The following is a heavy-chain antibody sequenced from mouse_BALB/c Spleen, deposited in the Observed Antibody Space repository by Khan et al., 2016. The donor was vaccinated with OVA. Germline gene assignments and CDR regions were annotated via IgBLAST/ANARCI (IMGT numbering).Heavy chain of an antibody. Sequence: EVELVESGPGLVKPSQSLSLTCTVTGYSITSDYAWNWIRQFPGNKLEWLGYISYSGSANYNPSPKSRIFITRDTSENQFFLQLNSVTTEDSATYYCARRYYYGHWYFDVWGAGTTVTGSS. J-gene: IGHJ1*01. D-gene: IGHD1-1*01. CDR1: GYSITSDYA. V-gene: IGHV3-2*02. CDR2: ISYSGSA. CDR3: ARRYYYGHWYFDV.